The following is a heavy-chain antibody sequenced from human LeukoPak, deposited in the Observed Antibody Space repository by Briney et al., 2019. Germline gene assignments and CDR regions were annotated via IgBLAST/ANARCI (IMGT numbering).Heavy chain of an antibody. CDR3: ARKGDIWSGYYQTTFDY. CDR2: IYYSGST. V-gene: IGHV4-39*01. D-gene: IGHD3-3*01. Sequence: SETLSLTCTVSGGSISSSSYYWGWIRQPPGKGLERIGSIYYSGSTYYNPSLKSRVTISVDTSKNQFSLKLSSVTAADTAVYYCARKGDIWSGYYQTTFDYWGQGTLVTVSS. J-gene: IGHJ4*02. CDR1: GGSISSSSYY.